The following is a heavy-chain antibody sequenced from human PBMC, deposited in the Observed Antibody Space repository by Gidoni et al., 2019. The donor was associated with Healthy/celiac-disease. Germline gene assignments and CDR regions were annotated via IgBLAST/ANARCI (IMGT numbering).Heavy chain of an antibody. CDR1: GFTFGDYA. D-gene: IGHD6-19*01. J-gene: IGHJ6*02. Sequence: EVQLVESGGGLVKPGRSLRLSCTASGFTFGDYAMSLFRQAPGKGLEWVGFIRSKAYGGTTEYAASVKGRFTISRDDSKSIAYLQMNSLKTEDTAVYYCTREYSSGWYGGSYYYYYGMDVWGQGTTVTVSS. CDR2: IRSKAYGGTT. CDR3: TREYSSGWYGGSYYYYYGMDV. V-gene: IGHV3-49*05.